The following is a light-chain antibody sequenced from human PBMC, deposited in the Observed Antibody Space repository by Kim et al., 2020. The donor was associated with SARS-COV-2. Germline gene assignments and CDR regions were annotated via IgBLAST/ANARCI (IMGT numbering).Light chain of an antibody. Sequence: SPGQSATIAVAGTSSDVGANNYVSWYQHHPGKAPKLMIYDVTRRPSGISNRFSGSKSGNTASLTISGLQAEDEADYYCSSYTGSVVFGGGTQLTVL. CDR1: SSDVGANNY. J-gene: IGLJ2*01. CDR3: SSYTGSVV. V-gene: IGLV2-14*03. CDR2: DVT.